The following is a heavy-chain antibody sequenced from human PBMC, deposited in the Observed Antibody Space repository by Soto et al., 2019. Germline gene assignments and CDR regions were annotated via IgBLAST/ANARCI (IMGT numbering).Heavy chain of an antibody. Sequence: GGSLRLSCAASGFTFSSYVMSWVRQAPGKGLEWVSVISGSGGTKYYADSVKGRFTISRDNSKNTLYLQMNSLRAEDTAIYYCARNRGSGWAYYFDYWGQGTLVTVSS. V-gene: IGHV3-23*01. CDR3: ARNRGSGWAYYFDY. D-gene: IGHD6-19*01. J-gene: IGHJ4*02. CDR1: GFTFSSYV. CDR2: ISGSGGTK.